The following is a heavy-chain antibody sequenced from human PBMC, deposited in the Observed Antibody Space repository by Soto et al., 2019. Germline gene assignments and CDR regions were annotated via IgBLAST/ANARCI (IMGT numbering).Heavy chain of an antibody. V-gene: IGHV3-21*01. Sequence: GGSLRLSCAASGFTFSSYSMNWVRQAPGKGLEWVSSISSSSSYIYYADSVKGRFTISRDNAKNSLYLQMNSLRAEDTAVYYCARAVYYYDSSGYPEGWYFDLWGRGTLVTVSS. CDR3: ARAVYYYDSSGYPEGWYFDL. CDR1: GFTFSSYS. J-gene: IGHJ2*01. D-gene: IGHD3-22*01. CDR2: ISSSSSYI.